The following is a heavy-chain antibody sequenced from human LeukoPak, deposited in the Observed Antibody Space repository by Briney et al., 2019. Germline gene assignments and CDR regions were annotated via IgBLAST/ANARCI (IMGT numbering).Heavy chain of an antibody. CDR2: IKHDGSEK. CDR3: ARDQYDSWSRRGNFDS. V-gene: IGHV3-7*03. J-gene: IGHJ4*02. D-gene: IGHD3-3*01. CDR1: EFTFSDYY. Sequence: PGGSLRLSCKASEFTFSDYYMDWVRQAPGKGLEWVANIKHDGSEKNYVDSVKGRFTVSRDNTKNSLYLQMNSLRAEDTGVFYCARDQYDSWSRRGNFDSWGQGTLVIVSS.